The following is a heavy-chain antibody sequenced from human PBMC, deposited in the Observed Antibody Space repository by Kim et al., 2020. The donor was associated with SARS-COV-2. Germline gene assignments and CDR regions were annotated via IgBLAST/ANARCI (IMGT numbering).Heavy chain of an antibody. D-gene: IGHD5-12*01. CDR2: IYYSGST. CDR3: ARGDRVATIIHYYYYMDV. CDR1: GGSISSYY. Sequence: SETLSLTCTVSGGSISSYYWSWIRQPPGKGLEWIGYIYYSGSTNYNPSLKSRVTISVDTSKNQFSLKLSSVTAADTAVYYCARGDRVATIIHYYYYMDVWGKGTTVTISS. J-gene: IGHJ6*03. V-gene: IGHV4-59*01.